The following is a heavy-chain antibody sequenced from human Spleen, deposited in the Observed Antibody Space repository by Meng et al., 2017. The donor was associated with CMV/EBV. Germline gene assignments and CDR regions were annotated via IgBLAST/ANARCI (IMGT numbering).Heavy chain of an antibody. CDR2: IYPDDSDT. CDR1: GYRFTSYW. D-gene: IGHD3-10*01. J-gene: IGHJ3*02. CDR3: GRQTPYVSGTYYAFDI. Sequence: GGSLRLSCKGSGYRFTSYWIGWVRQMPGKGLEWMGIIYPDDSDTRYNPSLQGQVTISVDKSITTAYLQWSSLKASDTAMYYCGRQTPYVSGTYYAFDIWGQGTMVTVSS. V-gene: IGHV5-51*01.